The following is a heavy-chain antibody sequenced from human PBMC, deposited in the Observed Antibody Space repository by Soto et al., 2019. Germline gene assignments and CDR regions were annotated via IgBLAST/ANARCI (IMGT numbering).Heavy chain of an antibody. CDR3: ARVGIAVAGTDSNWFDP. V-gene: IGHV4-39*07. Sequence: SETLSLTCTVSGGSISRSTYYWGWIRQPPGKGLEWIGSIYYSGSTYYRPSLKSRVTISVDTSKNQFSLKLSSVTAADTAVYYCARVGIAVAGTDSNWFDPWGPGALVTVSS. CDR2: IYYSGST. CDR1: GGSISRSTYY. D-gene: IGHD6-19*01. J-gene: IGHJ5*02.